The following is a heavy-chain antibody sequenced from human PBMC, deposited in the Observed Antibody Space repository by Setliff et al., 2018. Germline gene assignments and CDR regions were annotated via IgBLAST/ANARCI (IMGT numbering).Heavy chain of an antibody. CDR2: IRSKAYGGTT. Sequence: SLRLSCTASGFTFGDYAMSWVRQAPGKGLEWVGFIRSKAYGGTTEYAASVKGRFTISRDESKSIAYLQMNSLKTEDTAVYYCTRVGRQLVYYYYGMDVWGQGTTVTVSS. J-gene: IGHJ6*02. CDR1: GFTFGDYA. D-gene: IGHD6-13*01. V-gene: IGHV3-49*04. CDR3: TRVGRQLVYYYYGMDV.